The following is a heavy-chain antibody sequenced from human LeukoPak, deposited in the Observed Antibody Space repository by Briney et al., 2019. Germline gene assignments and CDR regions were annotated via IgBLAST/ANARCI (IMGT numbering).Heavy chain of an antibody. D-gene: IGHD3-10*01. J-gene: IGHJ4*02. CDR1: GGSFSGYY. Sequence: PSETLSLTCAVYGGSFSGYYWSWIRQPPGKGLEWIGEINHSGSTNYNPSLKSRVTISVDTSKNQFSLKLSSVTAADTAVNYCARGRMVPATYYYGSGSYYFDYWGQGTLVTVSS. V-gene: IGHV4-34*01. CDR2: INHSGST. CDR3: ARGRMVPATYYYGSGSYYFDY.